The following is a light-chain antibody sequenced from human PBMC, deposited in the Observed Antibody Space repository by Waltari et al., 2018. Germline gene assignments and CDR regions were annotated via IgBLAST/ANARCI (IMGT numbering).Light chain of an antibody. Sequence: QSALTQPASVSGSPGQSITISCTGTRSDIGSFNLVSWYQQHPGKAPQLLIYEVDKRPAGVSDRFSGSKSGNTASLTISGLQAEDETDYYCYSYAGASTYVFGTGTKVTVL. CDR1: RSDIGSFNL. CDR3: YSYAGASTYV. CDR2: EVD. V-gene: IGLV2-23*02. J-gene: IGLJ1*01.